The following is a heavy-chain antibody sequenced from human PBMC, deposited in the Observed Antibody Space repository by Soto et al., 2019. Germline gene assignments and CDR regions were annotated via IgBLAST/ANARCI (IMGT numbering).Heavy chain of an antibody. Sequence: VETLKISCKVAGDSFTSYWISWMLQMPRKGLDWMAAIYPSDSKTTYSPSFQVHVTFSSDKSIYTSYLQWTRLKASDTAVYYCARPDCSTTCYGGPCYYVMDVRRQGTTVPVS. CDR1: GDSFTSYW. CDR2: IYPSDSKT. V-gene: IGHV5-51*01. J-gene: IGHJ6*02. D-gene: IGHD2-2*01. CDR3: ARPDCSTTCYGGPCYYVMDV.